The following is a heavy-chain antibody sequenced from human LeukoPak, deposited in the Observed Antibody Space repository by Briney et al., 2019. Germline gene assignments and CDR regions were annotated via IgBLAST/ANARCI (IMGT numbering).Heavy chain of an antibody. D-gene: IGHD1-14*01. J-gene: IGHJ4*02. CDR1: GFTFSDYA. CDR3: ARVDHVDGGLDY. V-gene: IGHV3-64*02. CDR2: ISSNGGST. Sequence: PGGSLRLSCAASGFTFSDYAMHWVRQAPGKGLEYVSVISSNGGSTYYADSVKGRFTISRDNSKNTLYLQMGSLRAEDMAVYYCARVDHVDGGLDYWGQGTLVTVSS.